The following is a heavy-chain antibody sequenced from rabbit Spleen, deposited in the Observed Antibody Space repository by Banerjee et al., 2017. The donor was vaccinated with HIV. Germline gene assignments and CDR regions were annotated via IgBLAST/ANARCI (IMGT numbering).Heavy chain of an antibody. J-gene: IGHJ4*01. V-gene: IGHV1S40*01. CDR2: IDSGSSGFT. CDR3: ARDGAGGSYFAL. Sequence: QSLEESGGDLVKPGASLTLTCTASGVSFISNYYMCWVRQAPGKGLEWIACIDSGSSGFTYFASWAKGRFTISKTSSTTVTLQMTSLTAADTATYFCARDGAGGSYFALWGPGTLVTVS. CDR1: GVSFISNYY. D-gene: IGHD8-1*01.